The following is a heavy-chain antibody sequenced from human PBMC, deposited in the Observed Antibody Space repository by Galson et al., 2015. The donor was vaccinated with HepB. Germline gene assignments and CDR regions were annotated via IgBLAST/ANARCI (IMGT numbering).Heavy chain of an antibody. CDR1: GFIFDDYA. D-gene: IGHD1-26*01. V-gene: IGHV3-9*01. J-gene: IGHJ4*02. Sequence: SLRLSCAASGFIFDDYAMHWVRQAPGKGLEWVSGVNWNSDTIAYADSVKGRFTVSRDNAKNSLHLQMSSLRAEDTAFYYCVKGSTAWQPFDYWGQGVLVTVSS. CDR2: VNWNSDTI. CDR3: VKGSTAWQPFDY.